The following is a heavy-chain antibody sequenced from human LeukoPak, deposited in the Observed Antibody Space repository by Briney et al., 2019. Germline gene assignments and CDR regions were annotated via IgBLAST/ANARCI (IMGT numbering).Heavy chain of an antibody. J-gene: IGHJ3*02. Sequence: PGRSLRLSCAASGFTFSSYAMHWVRQAPGKGLEWVAVISYDGSNKYYADSVKGRFTISRDNSKNTLYLQMNSLRAEDTAVYYCARDGLSDSFGELSLFDAFDIWGQGTMVTVSS. CDR3: ARDGLSDSFGELSLFDAFDI. V-gene: IGHV3-30-3*01. CDR1: GFTFSSYA. CDR2: ISYDGSNK. D-gene: IGHD3-10*01.